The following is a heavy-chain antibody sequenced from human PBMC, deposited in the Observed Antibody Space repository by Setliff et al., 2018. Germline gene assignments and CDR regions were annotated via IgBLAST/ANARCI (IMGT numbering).Heavy chain of an antibody. Sequence: PSETLSLTCTVSGDSISSGSYYWNWVRQSAGKGLEWIGRVYTSGSINYNPSLESRVTISVDTSKNQFSLKLRSVTAADTAVYYCARVPAVTTISYFDYWG. D-gene: IGHD4-17*01. CDR2: VYTSGSI. V-gene: IGHV4-61*02. CDR1: GDSISSGSYY. J-gene: IGHJ4*03. CDR3: ARVPAVTTISYFDY.